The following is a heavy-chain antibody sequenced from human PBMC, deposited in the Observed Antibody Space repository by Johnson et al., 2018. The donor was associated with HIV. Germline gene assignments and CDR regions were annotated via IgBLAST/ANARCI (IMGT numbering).Heavy chain of an antibody. D-gene: IGHD6-19*01. J-gene: IGHJ3*02. CDR1: GFTFSSYA. CDR3: ARLPGYSSGWTLGAFDI. V-gene: IGHV3-30*04. CDR2: ISYDGSNK. Sequence: QVQLVESGGGVVQPGRSLRLSCAASGFTFSSYAMHWVRQAPGKGLEWVAVISYDGSNKYYADSVKGRFTISRDNSKNTLYLQMNSLRAGDTAVYYFARLPGYSSGWTLGAFDIGGQGTMVTVSS.